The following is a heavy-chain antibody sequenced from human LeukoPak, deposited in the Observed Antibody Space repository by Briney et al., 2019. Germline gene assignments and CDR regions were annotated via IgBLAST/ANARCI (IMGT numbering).Heavy chain of an antibody. CDR3: AKDRVRTLFWSVPSATFDY. J-gene: IGHJ4*02. CDR2: IRYDGSNK. Sequence: GGSLRLSCAASGFTFSSYGMHWVRQAPGKGLEWVAFIRYDGSNKYYAASVKGRFTISRDNSKNTLYLQMNSLRAEDTAGYYCAKDRVRTLFWSVPSATFDYWGQGALVTDSS. D-gene: IGHD3-3*01. V-gene: IGHV3-30*02. CDR1: GFTFSSYG.